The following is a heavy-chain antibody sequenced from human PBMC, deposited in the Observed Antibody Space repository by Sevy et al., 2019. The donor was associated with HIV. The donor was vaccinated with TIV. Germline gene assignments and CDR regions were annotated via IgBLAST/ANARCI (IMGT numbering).Heavy chain of an antibody. CDR1: GFTISSYW. CDR3: ARGGSAASYYYYYMDV. CDR2: INSDGSST. V-gene: IGHV3-74*01. D-gene: IGHD3-16*01. Sequence: GGSLRLSCAASGFTISSYWMHWVRQAPGKGLVWVSRINSDGSSTSYADSVKGRLTISRDNAKNTLYLQMNSLRAEDTAVYYCARGGSAASYYYYYMDVWGKGTTVTVSS. J-gene: IGHJ6*03.